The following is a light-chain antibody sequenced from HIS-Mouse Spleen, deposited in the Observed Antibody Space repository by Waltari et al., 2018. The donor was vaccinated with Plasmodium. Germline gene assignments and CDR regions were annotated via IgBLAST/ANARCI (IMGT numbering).Light chain of an antibody. CDR3: QQYNNWPRGT. V-gene: IGKV3-15*01. CDR2: GAS. Sequence: EIVMTQSPATLSVSPGERATLSCRARQSVSSNLAWYQQKPGQAPRLPIYGASTRATGIPARFSGSGSGTEFTLTISSMQSEDFAVYYCQQYNNWPRGTFGQGTKVEIK. CDR1: QSVSSN. J-gene: IGKJ1*01.